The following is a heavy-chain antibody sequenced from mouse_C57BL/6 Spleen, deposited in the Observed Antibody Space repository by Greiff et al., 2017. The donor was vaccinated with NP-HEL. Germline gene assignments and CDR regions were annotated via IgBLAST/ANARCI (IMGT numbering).Heavy chain of an antibody. V-gene: IGHV1-81*01. CDR3: ARRTIYYDYDPSAY. CDR1: GYTFTSYG. D-gene: IGHD2-4*01. J-gene: IGHJ3*01. Sequence: QVQLKQSGAELARPGASVKLSCKASGYTFTSYGISWVKQRTGQGLEWIGEIYPRSGNTYYNEKFKGKATLTADKSSSTAYMELRSLTSEDSAVYFCARRTIYYDYDPSAYWGQRTLVTVSA. CDR2: IYPRSGNT.